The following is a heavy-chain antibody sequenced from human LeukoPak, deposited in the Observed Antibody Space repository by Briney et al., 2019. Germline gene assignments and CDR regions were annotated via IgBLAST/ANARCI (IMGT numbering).Heavy chain of an antibody. Sequence: SETLSLTCTVSGGSISSYYWSWIRQPAGKGLEWIGRIFASESTNYNPSLKSRVTMSVDTSKYQFSLKLSSVTAADTAVYYCARTTAAATFDYWGQGTLVTVSS. CDR3: ARTTAAATFDY. V-gene: IGHV4-4*07. D-gene: IGHD6-13*01. CDR1: GGSISSYY. CDR2: IFASEST. J-gene: IGHJ4*02.